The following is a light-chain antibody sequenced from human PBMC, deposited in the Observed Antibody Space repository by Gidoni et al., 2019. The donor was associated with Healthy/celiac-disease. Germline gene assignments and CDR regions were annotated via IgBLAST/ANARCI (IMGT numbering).Light chain of an antibody. V-gene: IGKV1-5*03. Sequence: EIPMTQSPSTLSASVGDRVTITCRASQSISSWLAWYQQKPGKAPKLLIYKASSLESGVPSRFSGSGSGTEFTLTISSLQPDDFATYYCQQYNSYSWTFXQXTKVEIK. J-gene: IGKJ1*01. CDR2: KAS. CDR1: QSISSW. CDR3: QQYNSYSWT.